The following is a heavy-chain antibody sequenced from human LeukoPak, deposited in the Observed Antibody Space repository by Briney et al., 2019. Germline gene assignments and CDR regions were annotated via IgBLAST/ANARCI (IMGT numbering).Heavy chain of an antibody. J-gene: IGHJ4*02. D-gene: IGHD5-18*01. V-gene: IGHV3-21*01. CDR3: ARDQLWSPFDY. CDR2: ISSTGTYI. CDR1: GFTFSSSTFGSYT. Sequence: GGSLRLSCATSGFTFSSSTFGSYTMNWVRQAPGKGLEWVSSISSTGTYIYYTDSVKGRFTISRDIANSLLYLQMNSLRADDTAVYYCARDQLWSPFDYWGQGTLVTVSS.